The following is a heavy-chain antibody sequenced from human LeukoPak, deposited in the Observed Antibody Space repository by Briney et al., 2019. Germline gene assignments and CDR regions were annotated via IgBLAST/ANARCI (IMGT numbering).Heavy chain of an antibody. D-gene: IGHD3-10*01. Sequence: ASVKVSCKASGYTFTAYYIHWLRQAPGQGFEWMGWLNPNSGGTNYAQKFQGWVTMTRDTSISTAYMELSRLRSDDTAVYYCARDCRAVWFGELFQGAPDAFDIWGQGTMVTVSS. CDR2: LNPNSGGT. J-gene: IGHJ3*02. V-gene: IGHV1-2*04. CDR3: ARDCRAVWFGELFQGAPDAFDI. CDR1: GYTFTAYY.